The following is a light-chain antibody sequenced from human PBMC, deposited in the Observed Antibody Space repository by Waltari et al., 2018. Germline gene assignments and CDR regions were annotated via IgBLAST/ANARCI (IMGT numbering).Light chain of an antibody. CDR2: YDS. CDR3: QVWDSSSDVV. Sequence: SYVLTQPPSVSVAPGKTARLTCGGNNLGSKSVHWYQQNPGQAPVLVIYYDSDRPSGIPERFSGSNSGNTATLTISRVEAGDEADYYCQVWDSSSDVVFGGGTKLTVL. V-gene: IGLV3-21*04. CDR1: NLGSKS. J-gene: IGLJ2*01.